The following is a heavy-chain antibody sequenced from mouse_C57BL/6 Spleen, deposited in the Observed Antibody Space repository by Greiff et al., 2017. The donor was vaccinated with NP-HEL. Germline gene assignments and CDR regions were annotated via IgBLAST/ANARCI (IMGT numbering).Heavy chain of an antibody. Sequence: QVQLQQSGPELVKPGASVKISCKASGYTFTSYYIHWVKQRPGQGLEWIGWIYPGGGNTKYNEKFKGKATLTADTSSSTAYMQLSSLTSEDSAVYYGASNWEFYYGGWGQGATLTVAS. CDR3: ASNWEFYYGG. CDR1: GYTFTSYY. J-gene: IGHJ2*01. D-gene: IGHD2-1*01. CDR2: IYPGGGNT. V-gene: IGHV1-66*01.